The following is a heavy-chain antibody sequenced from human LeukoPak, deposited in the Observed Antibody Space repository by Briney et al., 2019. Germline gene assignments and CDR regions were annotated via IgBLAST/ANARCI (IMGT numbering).Heavy chain of an antibody. CDR3: ARGLASRGVSGDY. CDR1: GLSFSTYS. Sequence: GGSLRLSCAAPGLSFSTYSMNWVRQAPGKGLEWVSYISSSGSTIYYADFVKGRFTISRDNAKNSLYLQMNSLRAEDTAVYYCARGLASRGVSGDYWGQGTLVTVSS. J-gene: IGHJ4*02. D-gene: IGHD3-10*01. V-gene: IGHV3-48*04. CDR2: ISSSGSTI.